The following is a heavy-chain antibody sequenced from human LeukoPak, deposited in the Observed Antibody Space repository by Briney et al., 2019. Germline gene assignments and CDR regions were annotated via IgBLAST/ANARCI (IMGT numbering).Heavy chain of an antibody. J-gene: IGHJ4*02. Sequence: GGSLRLYCAASGFTFSSYSMKWVRQAPGKGLEWVSSISSSSSYIYYADSVKGRFTISRDNAKNSLYLQMNSLRAEDTAVYYCARMTTMVRGVGFDYWGQGTLVTVSS. CDR3: ARMTTMVRGVGFDY. D-gene: IGHD3-10*01. CDR2: ISSSSSYI. CDR1: GFTFSSYS. V-gene: IGHV3-21*01.